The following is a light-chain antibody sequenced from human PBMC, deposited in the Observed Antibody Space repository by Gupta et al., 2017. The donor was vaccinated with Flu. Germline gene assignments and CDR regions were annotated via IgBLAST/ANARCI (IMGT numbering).Light chain of an antibody. Sequence: GDRVTITCQASQDISNFLNWYHQKPGKAPNLLIYDASKLEIGVPSRFSGSGSGTDFSFTINSLQPEDVGTYYCQQYASVPPTFGPGTKVDVK. CDR2: DAS. J-gene: IGKJ3*01. CDR3: QQYASVPPT. CDR1: QDISNF. V-gene: IGKV1-33*01.